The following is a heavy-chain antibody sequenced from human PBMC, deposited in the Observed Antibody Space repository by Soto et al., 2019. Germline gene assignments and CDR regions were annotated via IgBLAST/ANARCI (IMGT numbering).Heavy chain of an antibody. J-gene: IGHJ3*02. D-gene: IGHD2-15*01. CDR1: GYTFTGYY. CDR3: VRVRRAIVVVVAATDAFDI. Sequence: ASVKVSCKASGYTFTGYYMHWVRQAPGQGLEWMGWINPNSGGTNYAQKFQGRVTMTRDTSISTAYMELSRLRSDDTAVYYCVRVRRAIVVVVAATDAFDIWGQGTMVTVSS. V-gene: IGHV1-2*02. CDR2: INPNSGGT.